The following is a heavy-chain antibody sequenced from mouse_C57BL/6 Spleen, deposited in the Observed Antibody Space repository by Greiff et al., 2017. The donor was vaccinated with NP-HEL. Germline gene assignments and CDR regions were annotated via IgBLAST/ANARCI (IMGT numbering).Heavy chain of an antibody. V-gene: IGHV5-17*01. J-gene: IGHJ3*01. CDR1: GFTFSDYG. Sequence: EVMLVESGGGLVKPGGSLKLSCAASGFTFSDYGMHWVRQAPETGLEWVAYISSGSSTIYYADTVKGRFTISRDNAKNTLFLQMTSLRSEDTAMYYCARPGYYGSSSWFAYWGQGTLVTVSA. CDR3: ARPGYYGSSSWFAY. CDR2: ISSGSSTI. D-gene: IGHD1-1*01.